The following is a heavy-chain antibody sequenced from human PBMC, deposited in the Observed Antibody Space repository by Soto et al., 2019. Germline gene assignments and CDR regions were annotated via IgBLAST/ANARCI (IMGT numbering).Heavy chain of an antibody. V-gene: IGHV1-3*01. CDR1: EYPLTTFL. J-gene: IGHJ6*02. D-gene: IGHD3-10*01. CDR3: ARGFIGVYHYYYGLDL. CDR2: INAANGST. Sequence: GASVKVSCKASEYPLTTFLMRWVRQAPGQSLEWMGWINAANGSTKYSQNFQGRVTISRDTSASTAYMKLTSLRSEDTAVYYCARGFIGVYHYYYGLDLWGQGTTVTVSS.